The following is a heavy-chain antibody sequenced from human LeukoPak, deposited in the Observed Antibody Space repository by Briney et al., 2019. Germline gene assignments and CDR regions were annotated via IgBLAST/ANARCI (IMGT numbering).Heavy chain of an antibody. CDR2: INLDGSEK. J-gene: IGHJ4*02. CDR1: GGSISSSSYY. Sequence: ETLSLTCTVSGGSISSSSYYWGWIRQAPGTGPEWVANINLDGSEKHYVDSVRGRFTISRDNAKNSLYLQMNSLRVEDTAVYYCARDGAGSGWYYWGQGILVTVSS. D-gene: IGHD6-19*01. CDR3: ARDGAGSGWYY. V-gene: IGHV3-7*01.